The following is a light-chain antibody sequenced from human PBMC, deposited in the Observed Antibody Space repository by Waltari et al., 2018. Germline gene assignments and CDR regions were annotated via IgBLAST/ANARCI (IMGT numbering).Light chain of an antibody. CDR2: EVS. CDR3: MQGRHPWT. J-gene: IGKJ1*01. V-gene: IGKV2-29*02. Sequence: DIVMTQSPLSLSVTPGQPASISCKSSQSLLHSDGKTYLCWYVYKPGQSPQLLIYEVSRRLSGVSDRFSGSGSATDFTLKISRVEAEDVGVYLCMQGRHPWTFGQGTKVDIK. CDR1: QSLLHSDGKTY.